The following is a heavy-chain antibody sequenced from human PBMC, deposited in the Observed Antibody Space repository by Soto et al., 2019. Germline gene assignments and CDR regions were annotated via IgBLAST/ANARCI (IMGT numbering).Heavy chain of an antibody. CDR1: GYTFTSYG. J-gene: IGHJ6*02. CDR2: INAGNGNT. D-gene: IGHD3-22*01. Sequence: GASVKVSCKASGYTFTSYGIHWVRQAPGQRLEWTGWINAGNGNTKYSEKFTGRVTITRDTSASTAYLALSSLRSEDTAVYYCARDPNDSSAYYHHYYYGMDVWGQGTTVTVSS. CDR3: ARDPNDSSAYYHHYYYGMDV. V-gene: IGHV1-3*01.